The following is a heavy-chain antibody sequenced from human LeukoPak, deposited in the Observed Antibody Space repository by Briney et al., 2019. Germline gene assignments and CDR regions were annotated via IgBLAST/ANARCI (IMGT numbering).Heavy chain of an antibody. Sequence: ASLKLSCKTSGYNFIYYYIHWVRQAPGQGLEWLGWINPNIDDTSYEQKFQGRVTMSSDTSINTVYLEVTRLTSDDTAVYFCARKGNMDQLLTFDHWGQGALVTVSS. J-gene: IGHJ4*02. V-gene: IGHV1-2*02. CDR2: INPNIDDT. D-gene: IGHD3/OR15-3a*01. CDR3: ARKGNMDQLLTFDH. CDR1: GYNFIYYY.